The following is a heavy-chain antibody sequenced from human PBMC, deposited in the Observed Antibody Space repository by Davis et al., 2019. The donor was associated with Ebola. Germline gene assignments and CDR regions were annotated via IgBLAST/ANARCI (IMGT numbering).Heavy chain of an antibody. J-gene: IGHJ6*02. CDR2: ITPFNGNT. V-gene: IGHV1-45*02. CDR1: GGTFSSYA. D-gene: IGHD6-19*01. CDR3: ASDIAVAGTSYYYYGMDV. Sequence: AASVKVSCKASGGTFSSYAISWVRQAPGQALEWMGWITPFNGNTNYAQKFQDRVTITRDRSMSTAYMELSSLRSEDTAMYYCASDIAVAGTSYYYYGMDVWGQGTTVTVSS.